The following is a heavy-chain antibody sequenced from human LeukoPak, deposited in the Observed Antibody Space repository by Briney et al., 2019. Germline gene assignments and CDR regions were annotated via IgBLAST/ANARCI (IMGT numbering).Heavy chain of an antibody. J-gene: IGHJ4*02. Sequence: TASETLSLTCTVSGGSIRSYYWSWTRQSPEKGLEWIGYVYHTGSTKYNPSLQSQVTISIDPSKNQFSLNLTSVTAADTAVYYCSTDSPTGFDHWGQGALVTVSS. V-gene: IGHV4-59*01. D-gene: IGHD2/OR15-2a*01. CDR1: GGSIRSYY. CDR3: STDSPTGFDH. CDR2: VYHTGST.